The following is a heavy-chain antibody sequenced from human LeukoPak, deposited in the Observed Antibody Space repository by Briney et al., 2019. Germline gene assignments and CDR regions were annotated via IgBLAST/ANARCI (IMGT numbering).Heavy chain of an antibody. J-gene: IGHJ4*02. V-gene: IGHV1-46*01. CDR1: GYTFTSYY. CDR2: INPSGGST. Sequence: GASVKVSCKASGYTFTSYYMHWVRQAPGQGLEWMGIINPSGGSTSYAQKFQGRVTMTRDTSTSTVYMELSSLRSEDTAVYYCARDLGPMGYCGGGSCYLGYWGQGTLVTVSS. D-gene: IGHD2-15*01. CDR3: ARDLGPMGYCGGGSCYLGY.